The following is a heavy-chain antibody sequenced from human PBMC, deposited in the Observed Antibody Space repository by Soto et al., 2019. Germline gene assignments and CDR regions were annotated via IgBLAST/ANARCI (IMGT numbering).Heavy chain of an antibody. CDR2: ISGSGGST. V-gene: IGHV3-23*01. D-gene: IGHD6-6*01. CDR1: GFTFSSYA. Sequence: PEGSLRLSCAASGFTFSSYAMSWVRQAPGKGLEWVSAISGSGGSTYYADSVKGRFTISRDNSKNTLYLQMNSLRAEDTAVYYCAKAPYSSSANWFDPWGQGTLVTVSS. CDR3: AKAPYSSSANWFDP. J-gene: IGHJ5*02.